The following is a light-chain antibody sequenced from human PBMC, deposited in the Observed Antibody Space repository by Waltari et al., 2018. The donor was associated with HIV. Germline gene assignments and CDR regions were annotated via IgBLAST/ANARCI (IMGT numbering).Light chain of an antibody. J-gene: IGLJ1*01. CDR3: CSYAGSSTLNYI. V-gene: IGLV2-23*02. CDR1: SSDVGTYNL. Sequence: QSALTQPASVSGSPGQSITISCTGTSSDVGTYNLVSWYQHHPGKAPKLMIYEVSNRPSGISNRFSGSKSGNTASLTISGLQAEDEADYYCCSYAGSSTLNYIFGTGTKVTVL. CDR2: EVS.